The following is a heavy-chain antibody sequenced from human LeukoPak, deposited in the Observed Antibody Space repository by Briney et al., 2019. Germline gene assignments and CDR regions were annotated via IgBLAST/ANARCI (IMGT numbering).Heavy chain of an antibody. CDR3: ARGISGSYRYDAFDI. Sequence: SETLSLTCTVSGGSISSYYWSWIRQPPGKGLEWIGYIYYSGSTNYNPSLKSRVTISVDTSKNQFSLKLSSVTAADTAVYYCARGISGSYRYDAFDIWGQGTMVTVSS. D-gene: IGHD3-16*02. CDR1: GGSISSYY. CDR2: IYYSGST. V-gene: IGHV4-59*01. J-gene: IGHJ3*02.